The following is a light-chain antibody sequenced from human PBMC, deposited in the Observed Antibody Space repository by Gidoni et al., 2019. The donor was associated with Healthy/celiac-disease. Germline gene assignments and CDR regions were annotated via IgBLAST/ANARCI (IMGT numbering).Light chain of an antibody. V-gene: IGKV3-15*01. J-gene: IGKJ4*01. CDR2: GAS. Sequence: EIVMTQSPATLSVSPGERATLSCRASQSVSSNLAWYQQKPGQAPRLLIYGASTRATGIPAGFSGSGSGTEVTLTISSLQYEDFAVNYCQQYNNWPPLTFGGXTKVEIK. CDR1: QSVSSN. CDR3: QQYNNWPPLT.